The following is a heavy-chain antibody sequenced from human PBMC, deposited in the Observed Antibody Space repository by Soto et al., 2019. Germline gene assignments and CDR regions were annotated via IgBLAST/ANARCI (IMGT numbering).Heavy chain of an antibody. V-gene: IGHV4-61*01. Sequence: QVELQESGPGLVKPSETLSLTCKVSGASVSSGSYYWSWIRQPPGKGLEWIGYIYYTGTSDYNPSLKSRGTISIDTSKNQISLNLNSVTAADTAVYYCARALSTNEGWFDPWGQGRLVTVSS. J-gene: IGHJ5*02. CDR2: IYYTGTS. CDR1: GASVSSGSYY. D-gene: IGHD2-8*01. CDR3: ARALSTNEGWFDP.